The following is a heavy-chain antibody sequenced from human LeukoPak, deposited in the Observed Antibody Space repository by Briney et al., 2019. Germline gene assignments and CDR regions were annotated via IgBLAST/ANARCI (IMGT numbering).Heavy chain of an antibody. CDR1: GFTFSSYW. CDR2: IKSDGSST. Sequence: PGGSLRLSCVASGFTFSSYWMHWVRQAPGKGLVCVSRIKSDGSSTSYADSVKGRFTISRDDAKNTLYLQMNSLRAEDTAVYYCARAYNSHFDYWGQGALVTVSS. CDR3: ARAYNSHFDY. J-gene: IGHJ4*02. V-gene: IGHV3-74*01. D-gene: IGHD1-1*01.